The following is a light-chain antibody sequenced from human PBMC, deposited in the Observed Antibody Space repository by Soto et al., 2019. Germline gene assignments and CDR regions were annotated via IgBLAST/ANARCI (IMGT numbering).Light chain of an antibody. V-gene: IGKV3-20*01. CDR2: GAS. Sequence: EIVMTQSPCTLSLSPGEAATLSSMATQSVSGNYLAWYQQKPGQSPRLVIYGASNRATGIPDRFSGSGSGTDFPLTISRLEPEDFAVYYCQQYGSSGTFGQGTKVDIK. J-gene: IGKJ1*01. CDR3: QQYGSSGT. CDR1: QSVSGNY.